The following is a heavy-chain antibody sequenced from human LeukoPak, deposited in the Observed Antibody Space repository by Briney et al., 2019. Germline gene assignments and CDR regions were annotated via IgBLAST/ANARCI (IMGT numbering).Heavy chain of an antibody. J-gene: IGHJ4*02. CDR2: INWNGGST. V-gene: IGHV3-20*04. D-gene: IGHD1-7*01. CDR3: ARDGGAGITGTPFDY. CDR1: GFTFDDYG. Sequence: GGSLRLSCAASGFTFDDYGMSWVRQAPGKGLEWVSGINWNGGSTGYADSVRGRFTISRDNAKNSLYLQMNSLRAEDTALYYCARDGGAGITGTPFDYWGQGTLVTVSS.